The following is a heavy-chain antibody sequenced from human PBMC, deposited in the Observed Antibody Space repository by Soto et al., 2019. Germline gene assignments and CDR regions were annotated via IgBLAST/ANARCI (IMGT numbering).Heavy chain of an antibody. CDR2: IKKDGSEK. CDR3: ARDRGYSYGYFDY. J-gene: IGHJ4*02. CDR1: GFTFSSYW. D-gene: IGHD5-18*01. V-gene: IGHV3-7*01. Sequence: EVQLVESGGGLVQPGGSLRLSCTASGFTFSSYWMSWVRQGPGKGLEWVANIKKDGSEKYYVDSVKGRFTISRDNAKNSLYLQMNSLRAEDTAVYYCARDRGYSYGYFDYWGQGTLVTVSS.